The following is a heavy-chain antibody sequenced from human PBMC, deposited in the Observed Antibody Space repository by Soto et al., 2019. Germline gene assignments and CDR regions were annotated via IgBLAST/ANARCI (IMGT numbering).Heavy chain of an antibody. CDR1: GGIFSDYG. D-gene: IGHD3-22*01. V-gene: IGHV1-69*13. Sequence: SVKVSCKASGGIFSDYGISWVRQAPGQGLEWMGRIIPIFGTANYAQKFQGRVTITADESTTTAYMELSSLRSEDTAVYYCARGWDHYDSSGLLTWFDPWGQGTLVTVSS. CDR2: IIPIFGTA. J-gene: IGHJ5*02. CDR3: ARGWDHYDSSGLLTWFDP.